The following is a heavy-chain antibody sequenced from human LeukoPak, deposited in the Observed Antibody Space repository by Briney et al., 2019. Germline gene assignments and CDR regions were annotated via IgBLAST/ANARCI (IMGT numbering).Heavy chain of an antibody. CDR2: ISSSSSYM. Sequence: KPGGSLRLSCAASGFTFSDYSMNWVRQAPGKGLEWVSSISSSSSYMKYAESVRGRFTISRDNARNSLYLHMNSLRAEDTAVYYCARDIAAAGSRWFDPWGQGTLVTVSS. V-gene: IGHV3-21*01. CDR3: ARDIAAAGSRWFDP. J-gene: IGHJ5*02. CDR1: GFTFSDYS. D-gene: IGHD6-13*01.